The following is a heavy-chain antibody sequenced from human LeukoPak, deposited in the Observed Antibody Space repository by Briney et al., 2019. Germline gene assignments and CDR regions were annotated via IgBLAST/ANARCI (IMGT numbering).Heavy chain of an antibody. CDR2: FDSEDGET. V-gene: IGHV1-24*01. CDR1: GYTLTELS. Sequence: ASVKVSCKVSGYTLTELSMHWVRQAPGKGLEWMGGFDSEDGETIYAQKFQGRVTMTEDTSTDTAYMELSSLRSEDTAVYYCGTVLVSFRSDYFDYWGQGTLVTVSS. J-gene: IGHJ4*02. CDR3: GTVLVSFRSDYFDY.